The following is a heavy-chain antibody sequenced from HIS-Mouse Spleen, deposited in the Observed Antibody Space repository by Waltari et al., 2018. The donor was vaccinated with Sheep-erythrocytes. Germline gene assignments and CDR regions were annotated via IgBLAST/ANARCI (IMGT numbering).Heavy chain of an antibody. Sequence: QVQLVQSGAEVKKPGASVKVSCKASGYTFTGYYMHWVRKAPGQGLEWMGGINPNSGGKNYAQKFQGRVTMTRDTSISTAYMELSRLRSDDTAVYYCARGYYDFWSGSALGAFDIWGQGTMVTVSS. V-gene: IGHV1-2*02. CDR2: INPNSGGK. J-gene: IGHJ3*02. CDR3: ARGYYDFWSGSALGAFDI. CDR1: GYTFTGYY. D-gene: IGHD3-3*01.